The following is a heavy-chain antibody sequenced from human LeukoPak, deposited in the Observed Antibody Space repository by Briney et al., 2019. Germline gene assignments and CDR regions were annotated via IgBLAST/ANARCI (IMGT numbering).Heavy chain of an antibody. D-gene: IGHD1-26*01. CDR1: GFTFDDYA. V-gene: IGHV3-9*01. J-gene: IGHJ4*02. CDR3: AKAGDSGSYYFDY. Sequence: GRSLRLSCAAPGFTFDDYAMHWVRQAPGKGLEWVSGISWNSGSIGYADSVKGRFTISRDNAKNSLYLQMNSLRAEDTALYYCAKAGDSGSYYFDYWGQGTLVTVSS. CDR2: ISWNSGSI.